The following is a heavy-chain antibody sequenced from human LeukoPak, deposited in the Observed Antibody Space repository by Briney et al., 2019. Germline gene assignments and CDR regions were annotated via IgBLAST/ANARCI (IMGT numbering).Heavy chain of an antibody. J-gene: IGHJ4*02. CDR3: ARRSDSGWPNYFDY. CDR2: ISSRSSCT. Sequence: GGSLRLSCAASGFTFSAYYMSWIRQAPGKGLEWVSYISSRSSCTNYADSVKGRFTISRDNAKNSLYLQMNSLRAEDTAVYYCARRSDSGWPNYFDYWGQGSLVTVSS. D-gene: IGHD6-19*01. V-gene: IGHV3-11*03. CDR1: GFTFSAYY.